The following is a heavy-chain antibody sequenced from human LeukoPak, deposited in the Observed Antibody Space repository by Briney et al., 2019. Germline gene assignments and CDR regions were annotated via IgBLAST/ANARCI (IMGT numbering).Heavy chain of an antibody. Sequence: GGSLRLSCAASGFTFSSYWMSWVRQAPGKGLEWVANIKQDGSEKYYVDSVKGRFTISRDNDKNSLYLQMNSLSAEDTAVYYCARDQVRYRAFDIWGQGTMVTVSS. J-gene: IGHJ3*02. CDR1: GFTFSSYW. D-gene: IGHD2-15*01. V-gene: IGHV3-7*01. CDR2: IKQDGSEK. CDR3: ARDQVRYRAFDI.